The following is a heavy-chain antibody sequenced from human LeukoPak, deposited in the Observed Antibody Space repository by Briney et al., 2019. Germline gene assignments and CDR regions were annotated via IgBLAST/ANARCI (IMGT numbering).Heavy chain of an antibody. Sequence: ASVKVSCKASGYTFTKYYMHWVRQAPGHGLVWMGIIYPSGGGTSYAQKFQGRVTMTRDTSTSTVYMELSILTSEDTAIYYCARAYSGYSIDFWGQGTLVTVSS. V-gene: IGHV1-46*01. CDR3: ARAYSGYSIDF. J-gene: IGHJ4*02. CDR1: GYTFTKYY. D-gene: IGHD3-22*01. CDR2: IYPSGGGT.